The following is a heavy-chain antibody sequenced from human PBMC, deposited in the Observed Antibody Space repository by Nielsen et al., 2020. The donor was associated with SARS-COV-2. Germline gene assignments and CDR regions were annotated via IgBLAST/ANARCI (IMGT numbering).Heavy chain of an antibody. V-gene: IGHV1-8*02. J-gene: IGHJ5*02. Sequence: ASVKVSCKASGYTFTGYYMHWVRQAPGQGLEWMGWINPNSGNTGYAQKFQGRVTMTRNTSISTAYMELSSLRSEDTAVYYCARRVVVPAAMVFDPWGQGTLVTVSS. CDR2: INPNSGNT. CDR3: ARRVVVPAAMVFDP. D-gene: IGHD2-2*01. CDR1: GYTFTGYY.